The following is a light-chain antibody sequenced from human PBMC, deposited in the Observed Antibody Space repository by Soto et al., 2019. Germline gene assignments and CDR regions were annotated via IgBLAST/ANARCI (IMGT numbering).Light chain of an antibody. CDR3: QQYNSAWP. CDR2: TAS. CDR1: QSVSSW. Sequence: DIQMTQSPSTLSASVGDRVTITCRASQSVSSWLAWYQQKPGKAPNLLIYTASSLESGVPSRFSARGSGPEFTHTLISLQADVFATYYCQQYNSAWPFGQGTTVEIK. J-gene: IGKJ1*01. V-gene: IGKV1-5*03.